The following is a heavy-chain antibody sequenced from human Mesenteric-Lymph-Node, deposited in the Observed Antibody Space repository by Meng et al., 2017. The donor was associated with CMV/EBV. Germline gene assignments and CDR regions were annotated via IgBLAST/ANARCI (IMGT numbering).Heavy chain of an antibody. CDR3: ARAMYYYDGMDV. CDR1: GGSISSYH. J-gene: IGHJ6*02. Sequence: SETLSLTCTVSGGSISSYHWNWMRQAPGKGLEWIGYIYYSGSTNCNPSLKSRVTISIDTSKNQFSLWLSSVTAADTAVYYCARAMYYYDGMDVWGQGTTVTVSS. V-gene: IGHV4-59*01. CDR2: IYYSGST.